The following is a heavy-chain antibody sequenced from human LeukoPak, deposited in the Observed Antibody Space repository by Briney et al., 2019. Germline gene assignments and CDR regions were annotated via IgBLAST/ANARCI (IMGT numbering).Heavy chain of an antibody. J-gene: IGHJ4*02. Sequence: PSETLSLTCTVSGYSISSGYWGWIRQPPGKGLEWIGSIYHSGSTYYNPSLKSRVTISVDTSKNQFSLKLSSVTAADTAVYYCAKISGYDFQFDYWGQGTLVTVSS. CDR1: GYSISSGY. CDR2: IYHSGST. V-gene: IGHV4-38-2*02. D-gene: IGHD5-12*01. CDR3: AKISGYDFQFDY.